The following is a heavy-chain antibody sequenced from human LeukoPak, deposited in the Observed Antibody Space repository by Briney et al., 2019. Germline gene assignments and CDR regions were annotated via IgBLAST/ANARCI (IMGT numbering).Heavy chain of an antibody. J-gene: IGHJ6*03. CDR3: AMTTYYYYMDV. Sequence: GRSLRLSCAASGFTFSSYGMHWVRQAPGKGLEWVAVISYDGSNKYYADSVKGRFTISRDNSKNTLYLQMNSLRAEDTAVYYCAMTTYYYYMDVWGKGTTVTVSS. D-gene: IGHD4-11*01. V-gene: IGHV3-30*03. CDR1: GFTFSSYG. CDR2: ISYDGSNK.